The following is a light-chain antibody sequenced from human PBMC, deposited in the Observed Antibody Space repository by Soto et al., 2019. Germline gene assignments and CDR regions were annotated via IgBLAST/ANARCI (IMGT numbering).Light chain of an antibody. CDR3: RSYSSSSTWV. CDR1: SSDVGGYNY. Sequence: QSALTQPASVSGSPGQSITISCTGTSSDVGGYNYVSWYQKHPGKAPKLMIYDVSNRHSGVSNRFSGSKSGNMASLTISGLQAEDVADYYCRSYSSSSTWVFCGGTKLTVL. V-gene: IGLV2-14*01. J-gene: IGLJ3*02. CDR2: DVS.